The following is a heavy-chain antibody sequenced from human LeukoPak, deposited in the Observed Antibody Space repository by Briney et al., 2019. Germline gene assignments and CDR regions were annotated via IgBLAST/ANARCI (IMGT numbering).Heavy chain of an antibody. CDR2: IYHSGST. CDR1: GYSISSGYY. V-gene: IGHV4-38-2*02. J-gene: IGHJ6*03. Sequence: SETLSLTCTVSGYSISSGYYWGWIRQPPGKGREWIGSIYHSGSTYYNPSLKSRVTISVDTSKNQFSLKLSSVTAADTAVYYCAREDVGYYYYYMDVWGKGTTVTVSS. CDR3: AREDVGYYYYYMDV.